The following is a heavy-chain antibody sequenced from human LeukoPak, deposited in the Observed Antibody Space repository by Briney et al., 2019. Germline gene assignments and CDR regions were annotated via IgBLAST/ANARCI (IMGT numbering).Heavy chain of an antibody. CDR2: ISTTGGGT. V-gene: IGHV3-23*01. Sequence: GGSLRLSCPASGFSFNNYAMSWVRQAPGKGLEWVSAISTTGGGTYYADSVKGRFTVSRDNSKNTLSLQMDSLRVEDTALYYCAKDWTTVVTPKGYYIDSWGQGTLVTVSS. J-gene: IGHJ4*02. CDR1: GFSFNNYA. D-gene: IGHD4-23*01. CDR3: AKDWTTVVTPKGYYIDS.